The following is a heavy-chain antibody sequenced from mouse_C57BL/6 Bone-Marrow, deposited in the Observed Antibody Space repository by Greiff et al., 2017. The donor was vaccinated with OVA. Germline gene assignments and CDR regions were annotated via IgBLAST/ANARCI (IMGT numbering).Heavy chain of an antibody. V-gene: IGHV5-4*01. CDR2: ISDGGSYT. J-gene: IGHJ2*01. D-gene: IGHD2-1*01. Sequence: EVQLQQSGGGLVKPGGSLKLSCAASGFTFSSYAMSWVRQTPEKRLEWVATISDGGSYTYYPDNVKGRFTISRDNAKNNLYLQMSHLKSEDTAMYYCARAGLYYPYYFDYWGQGTTLTVSS. CDR3: ARAGLYYPYYFDY. CDR1: GFTFSSYA.